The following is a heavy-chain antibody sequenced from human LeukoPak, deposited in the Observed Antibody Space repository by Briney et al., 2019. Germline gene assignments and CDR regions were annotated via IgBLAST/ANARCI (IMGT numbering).Heavy chain of an antibody. D-gene: IGHD1-26*01. J-gene: IGHJ4*02. CDR2: ISSSSSTI. Sequence: PGGSLRLSCAASGFTFSSYSINWVRQAPGKGLEWVSYISSSSSTIYYADSVKGRFTISRDNAKNSLYLQMNSLRAEDTAVYYCAIVGATGNRKGYYFDYWGQGTLVTVSS. V-gene: IGHV3-48*04. CDR3: AIVGATGNRKGYYFDY. CDR1: GFTFSSYS.